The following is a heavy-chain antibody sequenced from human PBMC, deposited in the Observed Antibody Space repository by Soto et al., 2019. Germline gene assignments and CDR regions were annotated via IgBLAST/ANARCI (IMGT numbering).Heavy chain of an antibody. CDR2: ISGSGLST. V-gene: IGHV3-23*01. D-gene: IGHD2-2*01. Sequence: EVQLLESGGGLVQPGGSLRLSCAASGFTFSSYAMSWVRQAPGKGLEWVSAISGSGLSTYYADSVKGRFTISRDNSKNTLYLKMNSLRAEDTAVYYCAKGRGYCASTSCYVGSDYWGQGTLVTVSS. CDR1: GFTFSSYA. J-gene: IGHJ4*02. CDR3: AKGRGYCASTSCYVGSDY.